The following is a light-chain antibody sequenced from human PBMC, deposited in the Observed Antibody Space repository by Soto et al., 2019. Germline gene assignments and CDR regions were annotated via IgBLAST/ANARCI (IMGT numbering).Light chain of an antibody. J-gene: IGKJ1*01. V-gene: IGKV1-39*01. CDR1: QSISSY. CDR3: QQSYSTPPT. Sequence: DIEMTQSPSSLSASIGDRVTITCRASQSISSYLNLYQQKSGKHPKRLIYAASSHQSGVPSRFSGSGSGTDFTLIISSLQPADFASYYCQQSYSTPPTFGQGTKVEIK. CDR2: AAS.